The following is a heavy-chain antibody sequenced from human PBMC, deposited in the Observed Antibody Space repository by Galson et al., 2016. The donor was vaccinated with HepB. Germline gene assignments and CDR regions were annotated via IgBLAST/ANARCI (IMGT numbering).Heavy chain of an antibody. CDR1: GFSFSDYY. V-gene: IGHV3-11*05. J-gene: IGHJ6*02. CDR3: ARGYCSSNSCYVSGYYNYGMDV. Sequence: SLRLSCAASGFSFSDYYVSWIRQAPGQGLEWISYISSSSSYTEYAGSVRGRFTISRDNGKNSLDLQMNSRRAEDTAIYYCARGYCSSNSCYVSGYYNYGMDVWGQGTTVTVSS. D-gene: IGHD2-2*01. CDR2: ISSSSSYT.